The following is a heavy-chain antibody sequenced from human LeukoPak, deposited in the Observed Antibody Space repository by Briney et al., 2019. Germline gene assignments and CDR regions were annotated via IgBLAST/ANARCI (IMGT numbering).Heavy chain of an antibody. CDR1: GFTFSSYG. CDR2: IRYDGSNK. V-gene: IGHV3-30*02. CDR3: AEDWGSTFYSSSWSPPDY. D-gene: IGHD6-13*01. J-gene: IGHJ4*02. Sequence: GGSLRLSCAASGFTFSSYGMHWVRQAPGKGLEWVAFIRYDGSNKYYADSVKGRFTISRDNSKNTLYLQMNSLRAEDTAVYYCAEDWGSTFYSSSWSPPDYWGQGTLVTVSS.